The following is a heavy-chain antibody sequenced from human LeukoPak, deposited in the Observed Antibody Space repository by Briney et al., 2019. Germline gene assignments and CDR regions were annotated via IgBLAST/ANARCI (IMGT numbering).Heavy chain of an antibody. V-gene: IGHV3-74*01. D-gene: IGHD1-26*01. CDR3: AKKVVVGATSPYSDFQD. Sequence: PGGSLRLSCAASGFTFSSYWMHWVRQAPGKGLVWVSRINSDGSSTSYADSVEGRFTISRDNSKNTLYLQMNSLRAEDTALYYCAKKVVVGATSPYSDFQDWGQGTLVTVSS. CDR1: GFTFSSYW. J-gene: IGHJ1*01. CDR2: INSDGSST.